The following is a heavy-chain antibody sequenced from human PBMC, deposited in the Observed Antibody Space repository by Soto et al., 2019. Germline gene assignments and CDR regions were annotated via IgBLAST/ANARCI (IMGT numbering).Heavy chain of an antibody. J-gene: IGHJ4*02. D-gene: IGHD3-22*01. CDR1: GYTFTSYA. CDR3: ARSSDYYYVDY. Sequence: QVQLVQSGAEVKKPGASVKVSCKASGYTFTSYAMHWVRQAPGQRLEWMGWINAGNGNTKYSQKFQGRVTITRDTSASTAYMELTSLRSEDTAVYYCARSSDYYYVDYWGQGTLVTVSS. V-gene: IGHV1-3*01. CDR2: INAGNGNT.